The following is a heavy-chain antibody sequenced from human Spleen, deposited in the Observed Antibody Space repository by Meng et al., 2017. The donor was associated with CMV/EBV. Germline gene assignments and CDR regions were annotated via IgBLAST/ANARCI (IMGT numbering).Heavy chain of an antibody. D-gene: IGHD3-3*01. CDR3: ARAYWSGYTYYYYGMDV. CDR2: ISYDGSNK. Sequence: GESLKISCAASGFTFSSYAMHWVRQAPGKGLEWVAVISYDGSNKYYADSVKGRFTISRDNSKNTLYLQMNSLRAEGTAVYYCARAYWSGYTYYYYGMDVRGQGTTVTVSS. CDR1: GFTFSSYA. J-gene: IGHJ6*02. V-gene: IGHV3-30-3*01.